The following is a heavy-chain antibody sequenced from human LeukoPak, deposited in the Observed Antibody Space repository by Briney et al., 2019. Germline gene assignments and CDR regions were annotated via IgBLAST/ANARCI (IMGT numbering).Heavy chain of an antibody. CDR3: AKDSRLLRGVFLFYYYGLDV. CDR1: GFTFRDYG. J-gene: IGHJ6*02. D-gene: IGHD3-10*01. CDR2: ISYDGSKT. Sequence: GRSLRLSCAASGFTFRDYGMHWVRQAPGKGLEWVAIISYDGSKTYYADSVKGRFTISRDNSKRTLYLQVNSLRAEDTAVYYCAKDSRLLRGVFLFYYYGLDVWGQGTTVTVSS. V-gene: IGHV3-30*18.